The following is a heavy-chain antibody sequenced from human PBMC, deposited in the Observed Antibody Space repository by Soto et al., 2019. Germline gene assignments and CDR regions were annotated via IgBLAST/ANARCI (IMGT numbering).Heavy chain of an antibody. CDR2: VCGSGGCT. CDR3: AKVKPLRSGYSYGCLDP. CDR1: GFTFNSYA. V-gene: IGHV3-23*01. J-gene: IGHJ5*02. D-gene: IGHD5-18*01. Sequence: GGSLRLSCTASGFTFNSYAMSWVRQAPGKGLEWVSAVCGSGGCTYYADSVKGRFTISRDNSKNTLYLQMNSLRAEDTAVYYCAKVKPLRSGYSYGCLDPWGQGTLVTVSS.